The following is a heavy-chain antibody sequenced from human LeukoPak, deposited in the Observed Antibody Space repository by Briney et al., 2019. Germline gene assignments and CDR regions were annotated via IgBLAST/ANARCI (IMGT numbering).Heavy chain of an antibody. CDR3: ARGPPYGGNSDY. J-gene: IGHJ4*02. D-gene: IGHD4-23*01. CDR1: RFTFSTCG. V-gene: IGHV3-33*01. CDR2: IWNDGGDK. Sequence: PGRSLRLSCAASRFTFSTCGMHWVRQAPGKGLEWVAVIWNDGGDKYYAESVKGRFTISRDNSQNTLYLQMNSLRAEDTAVYYCARGPPYGGNSDYWGQGTLVTVSS.